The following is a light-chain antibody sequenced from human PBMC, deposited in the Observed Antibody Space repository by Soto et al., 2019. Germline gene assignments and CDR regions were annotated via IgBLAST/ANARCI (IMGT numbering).Light chain of an antibody. CDR1: QSVSSSY. V-gene: IGKV3-20*01. CDR2: GAS. Sequence: EIVLPQSPGTLSLSPGESATLSCRASQSVSSSYLAWYPQKPGQAPRLLIYGASSRATGIPDRFSGSGSGTDFPLTLRRLEPEEFAVYYCQQYGSSRWTFGQGTKVDI. CDR3: QQYGSSRWT. J-gene: IGKJ1*01.